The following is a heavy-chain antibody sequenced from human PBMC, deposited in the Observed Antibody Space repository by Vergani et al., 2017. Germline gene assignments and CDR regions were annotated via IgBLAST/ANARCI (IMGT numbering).Heavy chain of an antibody. Sequence: QVQLVQSGAEVKKPGASVKVSCKASGYTFTSYYMHWVRQAPGQGLEWMGIINPSGGSTSYAQKFQGRVTMTRDTSTSTVYMELSSLRSEDTAVYYCAKDGETYSSSWHVFYYYGMDVWGQGTTVTVSS. V-gene: IGHV1-46*01. J-gene: IGHJ6*02. D-gene: IGHD6-13*01. CDR3: AKDGETYSSSWHVFYYYGMDV. CDR1: GYTFTSYY. CDR2: INPSGGST.